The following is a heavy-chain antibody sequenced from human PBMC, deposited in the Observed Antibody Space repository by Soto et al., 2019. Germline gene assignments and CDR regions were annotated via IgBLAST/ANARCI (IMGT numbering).Heavy chain of an antibody. CDR2: ISSSSSYI. CDR3: ASVDYSDGMDV. Sequence: EVQLVESGGGLVKPGGSLRLSCAASGFTFSSYSMNWVRQAPGKGLEWVSSISSSSSYIYYADSVKGRFTISRDNAKNSLYLQMTGLRAEDTAVYYCASVDYSDGMDVWGQGTTVTVSS. J-gene: IGHJ6*02. V-gene: IGHV3-21*01. D-gene: IGHD2-15*01. CDR1: GFTFSSYS.